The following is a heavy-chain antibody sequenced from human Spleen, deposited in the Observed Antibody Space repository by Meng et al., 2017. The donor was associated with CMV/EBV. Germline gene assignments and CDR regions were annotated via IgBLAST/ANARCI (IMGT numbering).Heavy chain of an antibody. V-gene: IGHV4-39*01. CDR2: IYYSGST. J-gene: IGHJ4*02. CDR3: ARGTIFGVVDY. D-gene: IGHD3-3*01. Sequence: SETLSLTCTVSGGSVRSGSYYWSWIRQPPGKGLEWIGRIYYSGSTYYNPSLKSRVTISVDTSQNQFSLKLSSVTAADTAVYYCARGTIFGVVDYWGQGTLVTVSS. CDR1: GGSVRSGSYY.